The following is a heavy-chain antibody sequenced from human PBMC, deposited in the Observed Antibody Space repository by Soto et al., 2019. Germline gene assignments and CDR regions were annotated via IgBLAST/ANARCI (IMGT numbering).Heavy chain of an antibody. D-gene: IGHD2-15*01. CDR2: NNSDGSSI. V-gene: IGHV3-74*01. CDR3: VRTSLVVAAATREDY. J-gene: IGHJ4*02. CDR1: GFTFSSYW. Sequence: GGSLRLSCAASGFTFSSYWMLWVRQAPGKGLVWVSRNNSDGSSISYADSVKGRFTISRDNAKNTLYLQMNSLRAEDTAVYYCVRTSLVVAAATREDYWGQGTLVTVSS.